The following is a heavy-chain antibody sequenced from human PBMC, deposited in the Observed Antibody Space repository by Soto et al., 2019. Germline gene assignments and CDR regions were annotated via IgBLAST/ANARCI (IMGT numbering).Heavy chain of an antibody. D-gene: IGHD2-15*01. J-gene: IGHJ4*02. CDR1: GFSLSTSGVG. CDR2: IYWDDDK. Sequence: QITLKESGPTLVKPTQTLTLTCTFSGFSLSTSGVGVGWIRQPPGKALEWLALIYWDDDKRYSPSLKSGLTITKDTSKNQVVLTMTNMDPVDTATYYCAHSQTTGGYCSGGSCHFDYWGQGTLVTVSS. CDR3: AHSQTTGGYCSGGSCHFDY. V-gene: IGHV2-5*02.